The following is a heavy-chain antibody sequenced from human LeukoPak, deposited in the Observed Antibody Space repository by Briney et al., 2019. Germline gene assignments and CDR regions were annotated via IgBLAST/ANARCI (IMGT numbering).Heavy chain of an antibody. V-gene: IGHV1-69*01. CDR1: GGTFSSYA. CDR3: ARERSTDSSAPAPFDI. CDR2: IIPIFGTA. J-gene: IGHJ3*02. Sequence: SVKVSCKASGGTFSSYAISWVRQAPGQGLEWMGGIIPIFGTANYAQKFQGRVTITADESTSTAYTELSSLRSEDTAVYYCARERSTDSSAPAPFDIWGQGTMVTVSS. D-gene: IGHD3-22*01.